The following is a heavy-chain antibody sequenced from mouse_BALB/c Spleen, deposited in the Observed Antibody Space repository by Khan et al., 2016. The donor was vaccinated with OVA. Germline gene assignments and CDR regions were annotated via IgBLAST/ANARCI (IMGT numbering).Heavy chain of an antibody. CDR2: INTYTGEP. CDR3: ARGHWYFDV. V-gene: IGHV9-3-1*01. Sequence: QIQLVQSGPELKKPGETVKISCKASGYILTNYAMNWVRQAPGKGLKWMGWINTYTGEPTYADDFKGRFAFSLETSASAAYLQINNLKNEDTATYLCARGHWYFDVWGAGTTVTVSA. J-gene: IGHJ1*01. CDR1: GYILTNYA.